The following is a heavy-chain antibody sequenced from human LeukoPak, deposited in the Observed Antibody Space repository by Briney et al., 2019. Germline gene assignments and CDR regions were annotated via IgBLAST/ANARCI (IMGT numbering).Heavy chain of an antibody. J-gene: IGHJ4*02. CDR1: GFTFSSYS. CDR3: ARRAGAYSHPYDY. Sequence: GGSLRLSCVGSGFTFSSYSMNWVRQAPGKGLEWVSSISSSSSYIYYADSVKGRFTISRDNARNSLYLQMNSLRAEDTAVYYCARRAGAYSHPYDYWGQGTLVTVSS. V-gene: IGHV3-21*04. CDR2: ISSSSSYI. D-gene: IGHD4/OR15-4a*01.